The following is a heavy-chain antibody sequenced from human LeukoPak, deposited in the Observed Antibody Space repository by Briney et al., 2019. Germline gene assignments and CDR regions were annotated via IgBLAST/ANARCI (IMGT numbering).Heavy chain of an antibody. CDR1: GFTFDDYA. Sequence: PGRSLRLSRAASGFTFDDYAMHWVRQAPGKGLEWVSGISWNSGSIGYADSVKGRFTISRDNAKNSLYLQMNSLRAEDTAVYYCARGPTTVVTGNFDYWGQGTLVTVSS. D-gene: IGHD4-23*01. CDR2: ISWNSGSI. J-gene: IGHJ4*02. CDR3: ARGPTTVVTGNFDY. V-gene: IGHV3-9*01.